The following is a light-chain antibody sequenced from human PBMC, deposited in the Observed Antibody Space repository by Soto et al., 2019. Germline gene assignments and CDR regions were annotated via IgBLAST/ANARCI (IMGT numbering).Light chain of an antibody. CDR1: SSDVGGYDY. Sequence: QSALTQPASVSGSPGQSITISCTGTSSDVGGYDYVSWYQLYPGKAPKLMVFEVSNRPSGVSYRFSGSKSGNTASLTISGLQAEDEADYFCSSYSISTAYLFGTGTKVTVL. V-gene: IGLV2-14*01. CDR2: EVS. CDR3: SSYSISTAYL. J-gene: IGLJ1*01.